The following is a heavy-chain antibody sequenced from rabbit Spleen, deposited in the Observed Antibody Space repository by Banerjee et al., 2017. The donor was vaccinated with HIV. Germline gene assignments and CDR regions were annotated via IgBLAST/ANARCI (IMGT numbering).Heavy chain of an antibody. Sequence: QEQVVESGGDLVQPEGSLTLTCTASGFSFSNNYYMCWVRQAPGKGLEWIGCIYAGSSGSTYYASWAKGRFTISKTSTTVTLQMTSLTAADTATYFCARDNVGNDDYNLWGPGTLVTVS. CDR2: IYAGSSGST. V-gene: IGHV1S45*01. J-gene: IGHJ4*01. CDR1: GFSFSNNYY. D-gene: IGHD2-1*01. CDR3: ARDNVGNDDYNL.